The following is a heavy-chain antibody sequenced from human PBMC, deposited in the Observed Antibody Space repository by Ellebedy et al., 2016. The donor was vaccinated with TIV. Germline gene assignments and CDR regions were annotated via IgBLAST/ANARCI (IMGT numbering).Heavy chain of an antibody. V-gene: IGHV4-59*01. Sequence: GSLRLSCTVSGDSMNNYYWSWIRQPPGMGLEYIGYISYTGTTYYNPSLKSRANISVDTSMYQFSLKLNSVTTADTAIYYCARYSNIGGSRWFDPWGQGTLVTVSS. CDR2: ISYTGTT. D-gene: IGHD2/OR15-2a*01. CDR3: ARYSNIGGSRWFDP. CDR1: GDSMNNYY. J-gene: IGHJ5*02.